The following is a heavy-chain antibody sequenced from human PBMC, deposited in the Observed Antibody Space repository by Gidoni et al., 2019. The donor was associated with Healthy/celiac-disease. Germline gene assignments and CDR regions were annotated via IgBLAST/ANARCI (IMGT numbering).Heavy chain of an antibody. J-gene: IGHJ3*02. D-gene: IGHD4-17*01. V-gene: IGHV3-23*01. CDR1: GFTFRSSA. Sequence: EVQLLESGGGLVQRGGSLTLSCAASGFTFRSSAMSWGRQGPGKGLEWVSAIRGSGGSTYYADSVKGRFTISRDNSKNTLYLQMNSLRAEDTAVYYCAKDLLDGDDTGDAFDIWGQGTMVTVSS. CDR3: AKDLLDGDDTGDAFDI. CDR2: IRGSGGST.